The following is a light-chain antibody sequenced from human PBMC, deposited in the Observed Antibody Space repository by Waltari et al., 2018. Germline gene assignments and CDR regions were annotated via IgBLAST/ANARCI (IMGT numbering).Light chain of an antibody. V-gene: IGLV2-8*01. Sequence: QSALTQPPSASGSPGQSVTISCTGTSGDVGASNYVSWYQQHPGNAPKLMIFEVSKRPSGVPDRFSGSKSGNTASLTVSGLQAEDEADYYCSSYAGANLGVFGTGTKVTVL. CDR3: SSYAGANLGV. CDR1: SGDVGASNY. CDR2: EVS. J-gene: IGLJ1*01.